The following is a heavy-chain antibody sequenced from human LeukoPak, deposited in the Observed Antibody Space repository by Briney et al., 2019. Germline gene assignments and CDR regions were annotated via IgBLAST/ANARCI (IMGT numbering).Heavy chain of an antibody. Sequence: GASVKVSCKASGYTFTSYGISMVRQAPGQGLGWMGWISAYNGNTNYAQKLQGRVTMTTDTCTSTAYMELRSLRSDDTAVYYCARDSWGSYLAFDIWGQGTMVTVSS. CDR2: ISAYNGNT. J-gene: IGHJ3*02. CDR3: ARDSWGSYLAFDI. V-gene: IGHV1-18*01. D-gene: IGHD1-26*01. CDR1: GYTFTSYG.